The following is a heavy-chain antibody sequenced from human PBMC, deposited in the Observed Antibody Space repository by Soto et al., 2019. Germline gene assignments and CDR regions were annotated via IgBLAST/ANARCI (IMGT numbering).Heavy chain of an antibody. CDR1: GFTFSSYP. V-gene: IGHV3-30-3*01. J-gene: IGHJ4*02. CDR2: ISYDGNNK. D-gene: IGHD1-1*01. Sequence: QVELVESGGGVVQPGRSLRLSCAASGFTFSSYPMHWVRQAPGKGLEWVATISYDGNNKYYADSVKGRLTISRDNSKLVLQMNSLRPEDTAVYYCARPPLVSNWNECFDYWGQGTLVTVSS. CDR3: ARPPLVSNWNECFDY.